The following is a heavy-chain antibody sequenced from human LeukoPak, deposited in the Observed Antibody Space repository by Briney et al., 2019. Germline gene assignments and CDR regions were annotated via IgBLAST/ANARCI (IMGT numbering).Heavy chain of an antibody. V-gene: IGHV4-39*01. J-gene: IGHJ4*02. Sequence: SETLSLTCTVSGGSISSSSYYWGWIRQPPGKGLEWIGSIYYSGITYYNPSLKGRVTISVDTSTNQFSLELSSVTAAATAVYSCARHMKVGALTPRYDYWGQGTLVTVSS. CDR1: GGSISSSSYY. CDR2: IYYSGIT. CDR3: ARHMKVGALTPRYDY. D-gene: IGHD3-22*01.